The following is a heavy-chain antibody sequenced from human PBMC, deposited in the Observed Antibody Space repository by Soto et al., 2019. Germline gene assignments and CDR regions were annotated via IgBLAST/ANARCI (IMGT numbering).Heavy chain of an antibody. CDR2: INPGGST. CDR3: ARVYCSGGSCYGIDY. CDR1: GYTFTSYY. Sequence: QVQLVQSGAEVKKPGASVKVSCKASGYTFTSYYMHWVRQAPGQGLEWMGIINPGGSTGYAQKFQGRVTMTRDTSTSTVYMELSSLRSEDTAVYYCARVYCSGGSCYGIDYWGQGTLVTVSS. D-gene: IGHD2-15*01. V-gene: IGHV1-46*01. J-gene: IGHJ4*02.